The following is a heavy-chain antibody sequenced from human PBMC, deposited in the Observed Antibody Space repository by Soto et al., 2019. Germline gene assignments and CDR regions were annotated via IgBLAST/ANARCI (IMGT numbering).Heavy chain of an antibody. D-gene: IGHD5-18*01. V-gene: IGHV3-9*02. CDR1: GVTSNYYA. Sequence: GGSLRLSCAASGVTSNYYAMHWVRQGPGKGLEWVSGIDLNSGRIGYADSVKGRFTISRDNAKKSLHLQMNSLRAEDTAVYYCARAVDTNWFDPWGQGTLVTVSS. CDR2: IDLNSGRI. CDR3: ARAVDTNWFDP. J-gene: IGHJ5*02.